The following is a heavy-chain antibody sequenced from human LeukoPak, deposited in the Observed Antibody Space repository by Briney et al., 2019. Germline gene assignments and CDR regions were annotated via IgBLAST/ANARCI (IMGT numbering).Heavy chain of an antibody. V-gene: IGHV3-21*04. Sequence: GGSLRLSCAASGFTFSSYSMNWVRQAPGKGLEWVSSISSSSSYIYYTDSVKGRFTISRDNAKNSLYLQMNSLRAEDTAVYYCAKDSSGWYYFDYWGQGTLVTVSS. J-gene: IGHJ4*02. D-gene: IGHD6-19*01. CDR1: GFTFSSYS. CDR3: AKDSSGWYYFDY. CDR2: ISSSSSYI.